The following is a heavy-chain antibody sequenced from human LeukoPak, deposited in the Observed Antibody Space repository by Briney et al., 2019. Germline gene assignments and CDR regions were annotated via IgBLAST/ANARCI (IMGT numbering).Heavy chain of an antibody. CDR1: GDSISIGGYY. J-gene: IGHJ6*02. CDR3: ARDPTAGQYYYYGMDV. CDR2: IYYSGST. Sequence: SQTLSLTCTVSGDSISIGGYYWSWIRQHPGKGLEWLGYIYYSGSTYYNPSLKSRVTISVDTSKNQFSLKLSSVTAADTAVYYCARDPTAGQYYYYGMDVWGQGTTVTVSS. V-gene: IGHV4-31*03.